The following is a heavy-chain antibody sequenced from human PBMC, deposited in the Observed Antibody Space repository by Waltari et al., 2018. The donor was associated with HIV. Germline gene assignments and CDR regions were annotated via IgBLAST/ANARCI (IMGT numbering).Heavy chain of an antibody. D-gene: IGHD3-3*01. J-gene: IGHJ4*02. CDR3: ASEDFWSGPHN. Sequence: VQLVESGGGLVKPGGSLRVSCVVSGFTFNTFSMKWVRQAPGKGLEWVSSISSTSSFIYDADSVKGRFTISRDNGKNSLYLQINNLRVEDTAVYYCASEDFWSGPHNWGQGTLVTVSS. V-gene: IGHV3-21*01. CDR2: ISSTSSFI. CDR1: GFTFNTFS.